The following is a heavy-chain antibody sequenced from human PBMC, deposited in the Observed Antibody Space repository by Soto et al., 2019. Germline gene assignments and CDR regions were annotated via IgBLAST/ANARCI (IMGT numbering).Heavy chain of an antibody. V-gene: IGHV2-5*02. Sequence: QITLKESGPTLVKPTQTLTLTCTFSGFSLSTSGVGVGWIRQPPGKALEWLALIYWDDDKRSSPSLNSRLTSNKDTTKNQVVLKMTNTDPLHTATYDCAHTLQGLAAYDHWGQGTLVTVSS. J-gene: IGHJ4*02. CDR2: IYWDDDK. CDR1: GFSLSTSGVG. CDR3: AHTLQGLAAYDH.